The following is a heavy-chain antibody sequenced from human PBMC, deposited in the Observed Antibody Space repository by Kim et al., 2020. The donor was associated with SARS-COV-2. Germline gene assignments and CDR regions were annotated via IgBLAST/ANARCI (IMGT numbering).Heavy chain of an antibody. CDR1: GYTFTGYY. Sequence: ASVKVSCKASGYTFTGYYMHWVRQAPGQGLEWMGRINPNSGGTNYAQKFQGRVTMTRDTSISTAYMELSRLRSDDTAVYYCARDVVRGVWFGEVSWFDPWGQGTLVTVSS. D-gene: IGHD3-10*01. CDR2: INPNSGGT. V-gene: IGHV1-2*06. CDR3: ARDVVRGVWFGEVSWFDP. J-gene: IGHJ5*02.